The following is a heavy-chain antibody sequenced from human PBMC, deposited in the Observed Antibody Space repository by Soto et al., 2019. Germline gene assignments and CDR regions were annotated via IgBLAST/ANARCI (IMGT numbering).Heavy chain of an antibody. CDR3: AKEIYPRTVTDSCSPWGDY. J-gene: IGHJ4*02. CDR2: MSYDGSHK. CDR1: GLTCSDYG. V-gene: IGHV3-30*18. Sequence: PGSALTLSSEVAGLTCSDYGMHWVRRAPGKGLKWVAVMSYDGSHKYYADSVKGRFTISRDLSGNTLFLQMNSLRLEDTAVYFCAKEIYPRTVTDSCSPWGDYWRQVTSVTVFS. D-gene: IGHD4-17*01.